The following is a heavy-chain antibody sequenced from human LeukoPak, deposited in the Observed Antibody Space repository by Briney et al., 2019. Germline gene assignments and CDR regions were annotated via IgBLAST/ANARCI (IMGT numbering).Heavy chain of an antibody. CDR3: ARDQNKYDSSGYYYYQYGMDV. D-gene: IGHD3-22*01. CDR2: IYYSGNT. Sequence: SETLSLTRTVSGGSISSGDYYWTWIRQPPGKGLEWIEYIYYSGNTHYNPSLKSRVSISVDTAKNQFSLNLSSVTAADTAVYYCARDQNKYDSSGYYYYQYGMDVWGQGTTVTVSS. J-gene: IGHJ6*02. V-gene: IGHV4-30-4*01. CDR1: GGSISSGDYY.